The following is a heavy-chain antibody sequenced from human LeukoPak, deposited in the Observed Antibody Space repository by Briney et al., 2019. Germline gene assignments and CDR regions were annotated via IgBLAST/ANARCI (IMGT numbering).Heavy chain of an antibody. J-gene: IGHJ6*02. CDR1: GFTFSSYA. CDR2: ISWNSGSI. CDR3: AKVSPRYNYYYGMDV. Sequence: GGSLRLSCAASGFTFSSYAMSWVRQAPGKGLEWVSGISWNSGSIGYADSVKGRFTISRDNAKNSLYLQMNSLRAEDTALYYCAKVSPRYNYYYGMDVWGQGTTVTVSS. V-gene: IGHV3-9*01.